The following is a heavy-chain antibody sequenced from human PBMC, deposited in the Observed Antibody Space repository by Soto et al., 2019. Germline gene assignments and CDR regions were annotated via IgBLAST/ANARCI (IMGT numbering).Heavy chain of an antibody. CDR2: ISSNSAYI. J-gene: IGHJ5*02. D-gene: IGHD6-13*01. V-gene: IGHV3-21*01. CDR1: GFTFRSFT. CDR3: TRDASRDSSARGWFDP. Sequence: GGSLRLSCAASGFTFRSFTMNWVRQAPGKGLEWVSTISSNSAYIYCTDALRGRFTISRDNAKNSLHLQMNSLRAEDTAVYYCTRDASRDSSARGWFDPWGPGTLVTVPS.